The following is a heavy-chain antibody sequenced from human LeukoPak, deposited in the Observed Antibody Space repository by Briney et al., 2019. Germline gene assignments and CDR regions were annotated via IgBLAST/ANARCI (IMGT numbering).Heavy chain of an antibody. CDR1: GFTFSSYW. D-gene: IGHD3-16*01. J-gene: IGHJ5*02. Sequence: GGSLRLSCAASGFTFSSYWMHWVRQAPGKGLVWVSRINSDGSRTRYADSVKGRFTISRDNAKNTLNLQMNSLRAEDTAVYYCARDRKFADMITEGWFDPWGQGTLVTVSS. CDR2: INSDGSRT. V-gene: IGHV3-74*01. CDR3: ARDRKFADMITEGWFDP.